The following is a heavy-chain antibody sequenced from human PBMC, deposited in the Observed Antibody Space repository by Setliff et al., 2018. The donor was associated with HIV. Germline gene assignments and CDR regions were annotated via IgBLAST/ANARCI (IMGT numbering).Heavy chain of an antibody. CDR2: IYHTGST. D-gene: IGHD3-3*01. V-gene: IGHV4-39*01. Sequence: ASETLSLTCTVSGGSINSTSYYWGWSRQPPGNWLEWIGSIYHTGSTYYKPSLKRRVTISVDTSKNQFSLRLSSVAAGDTAVYYCARSIVPVASGYYYFEYWGQGTLVTVSS. CDR1: GGSINSTSYY. J-gene: IGHJ4*02. CDR3: ARSIVPVASGYYYFEY.